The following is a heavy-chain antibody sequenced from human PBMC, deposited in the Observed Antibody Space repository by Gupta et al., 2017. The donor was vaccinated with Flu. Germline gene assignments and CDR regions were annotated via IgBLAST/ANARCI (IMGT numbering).Heavy chain of an antibody. D-gene: IGHD3-3*01. J-gene: IGHJ4*02. V-gene: IGHV3-23*01. Sequence: EVQLLESGGGLVQPGGSLRLSCAASVFTFSSYAMSWVRQAPGKGLEWVSAISGSGGSTYYADSVKGRFTISRDNSKNTLYLQMNSLRAEDTAVYYCAKVPNISVFGVVIYYFDYWGQGTLVTVSS. CDR3: AKVPNISVFGVVIYYFDY. CDR2: ISGSGGST. CDR1: VFTFSSYA.